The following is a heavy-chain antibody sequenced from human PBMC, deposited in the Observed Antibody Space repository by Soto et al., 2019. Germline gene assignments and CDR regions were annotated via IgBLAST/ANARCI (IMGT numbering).Heavy chain of an antibody. D-gene: IGHD2-8*01. Sequence: GSVKVSCKASGYSFTDYHIHWVRQAPGQGLEWLGRINPKSGGTSTAQKFQGWVTMTTDTSISTASMELTRLTSDDTAIYYCARGDSTDCSNGVCSFFYNHDMDVWGQGTTVTVSS. V-gene: IGHV1-2*04. CDR1: GYSFTDYH. CDR2: INPKSGGT. CDR3: ARGDSTDCSNGVCSFFYNHDMDV. J-gene: IGHJ6*02.